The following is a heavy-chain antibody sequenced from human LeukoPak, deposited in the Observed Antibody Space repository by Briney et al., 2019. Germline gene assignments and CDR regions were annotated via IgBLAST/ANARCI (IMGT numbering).Heavy chain of an antibody. CDR2: IYYSGST. V-gene: IGHV4-59*01. CDR1: GGSISSYY. J-gene: IGHJ4*02. CDR3: ARSRSSWYTFF. Sequence: SETLSLTCTVSGGSISSYYWSWIRQPPGKGLEWIGYIYYSGSTNYNPSLKSRVTISVDTSKNQFSLKLSSMTAADTAVYYCARSRSSWYTFFWGQGTLVTVSS. D-gene: IGHD6-13*01.